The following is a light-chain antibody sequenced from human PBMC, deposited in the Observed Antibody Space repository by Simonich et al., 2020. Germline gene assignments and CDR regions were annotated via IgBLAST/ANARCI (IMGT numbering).Light chain of an antibody. Sequence: DIVMTQSPDSLAVSLGERATINCKSSQSVLYSSNNKNYLAWYQQKPGQPPKLLIYWAAPRESGVPDRFSGSGSGTDFTLTINSLQAEDVAVYYCQQYYSTPLTFGGGTKVEIK. CDR1: QSVLYSSNNKNY. V-gene: IGKV4-1*01. CDR3: QQYYSTPLT. CDR2: WAA. J-gene: IGKJ4*01.